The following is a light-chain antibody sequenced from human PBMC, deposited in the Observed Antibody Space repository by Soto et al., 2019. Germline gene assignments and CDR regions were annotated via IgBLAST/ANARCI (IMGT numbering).Light chain of an antibody. CDR1: QSSSNH. CDR3: QQSYSSPPT. V-gene: IGKV1-39*01. CDR2: AAS. J-gene: IGKJ1*01. Sequence: DIQMTQSPSSLSASVEDRVIITCRASQSSSNHLNWYQQKTGKAPKLLIFAASSLQSGVPSRFRGSRSGPDFTLTISSLQPEDFATYYCQQSYSSPPTFGQGTKVAIK.